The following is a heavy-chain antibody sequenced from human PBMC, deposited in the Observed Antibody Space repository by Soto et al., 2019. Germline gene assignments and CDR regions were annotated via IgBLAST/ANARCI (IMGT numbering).Heavy chain of an antibody. CDR3: ARARGVAAAGSFDY. CDR1: GFTFSSYD. CDR2: IGTAGDT. Sequence: VGSLRLSCAASGFTFSSYDMHWVRQATGKGLEWVSAIGTAGDTYYPGSVKGRFTISRENAKNSLYLQMNSLRAGDTAVYYCARARGVAAAGSFDYWGQGTLVTVSS. J-gene: IGHJ4*02. V-gene: IGHV3-13*01. D-gene: IGHD6-13*01.